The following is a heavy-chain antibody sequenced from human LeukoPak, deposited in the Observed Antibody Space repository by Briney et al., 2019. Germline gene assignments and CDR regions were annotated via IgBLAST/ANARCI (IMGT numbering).Heavy chain of an antibody. CDR1: GATFTSYA. CDR3: ARSSCGGYFDCNSSIDV. J-gene: IGHJ6*04. D-gene: IGHD3-9*01. Sequence: ASVKVSCKASGATFTSYAINLVRQAPAQGPEWMGGIIPIFRTPNYAQKFQGRVTITADTSTNTAYMELSSLSSEDTAVYYCARSSCGGYFDCNSSIDVCGKGTTITVSS. V-gene: IGHV1-69*06. CDR2: IIPIFRTP.